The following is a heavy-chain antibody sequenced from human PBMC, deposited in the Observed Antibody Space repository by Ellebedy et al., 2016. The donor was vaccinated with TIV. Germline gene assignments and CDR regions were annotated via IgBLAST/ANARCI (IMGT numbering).Heavy chain of an antibody. J-gene: IGHJ4*02. CDR2: IKYDGSEK. V-gene: IGHV3-7*01. Sequence: GGFLRLSCAASGFTFSTYWMSWVRQAPGKGLEWVANIKYDGSEKYYVDSVKGRFAISRDNAENSLHLQMNSLRAEDTAVYYCASYHGSTSFHYWGQGTLVTVSS. CDR1: GFTFSTYW. D-gene: IGHD2-2*01. CDR3: ASYHGSTSFHY.